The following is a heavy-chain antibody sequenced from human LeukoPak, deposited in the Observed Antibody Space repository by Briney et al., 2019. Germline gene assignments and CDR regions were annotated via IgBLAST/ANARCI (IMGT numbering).Heavy chain of an antibody. CDR3: AGNGVGGVIDYYYYGMDV. CDR2: IYTSGST. CDR1: GGSISSYY. J-gene: IGHJ6*02. Sequence: PSETLSLTCTVSGGSISSYYWSWIRQPAGKGLEWIGRIYTSGSTNYNPSLKSRVTMSVDTSKNQFSLKLSSVTAADTAVYYCAGNGVGGVIDYYYYGMDVWGQGTTVTVSS. D-gene: IGHD3-3*01. V-gene: IGHV4-4*07.